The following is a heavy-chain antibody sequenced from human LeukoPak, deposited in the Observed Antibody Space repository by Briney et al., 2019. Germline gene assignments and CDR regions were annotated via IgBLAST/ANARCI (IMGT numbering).Heavy chain of an antibody. V-gene: IGHV4-59*12. Sequence: PSETLSLTCNVSGDSITSNYWSWIRQPPGKRLEWIGYIHHSGSANYNPSLKSRVTMSVDTSKNQFSLKLSSVTAADTAVYYCARLGYHYYMDVWGKGTTVTVSS. J-gene: IGHJ6*03. CDR2: IHHSGSA. D-gene: IGHD1-26*01. CDR1: GDSITSNY. CDR3: ARLGYHYYMDV.